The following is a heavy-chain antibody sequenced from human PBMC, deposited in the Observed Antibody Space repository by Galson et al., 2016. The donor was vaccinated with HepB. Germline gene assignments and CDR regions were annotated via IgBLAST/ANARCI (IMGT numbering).Heavy chain of an antibody. CDR2: ARGA. J-gene: IGHJ5*02. Sequence: ARGAHYADSVKGRFTISRDNSKNTLYLQMNSLRAEDTATYYCTKDQLIVIVPAAGNWFDPWGQGTLVTVSS. V-gene: IGHV3-23*01. D-gene: IGHD2-2*01. CDR3: TKDQLIVIVPAAGNWFDP.